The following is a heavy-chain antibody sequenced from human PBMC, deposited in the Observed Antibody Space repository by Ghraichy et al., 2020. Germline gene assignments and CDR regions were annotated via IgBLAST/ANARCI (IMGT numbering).Heavy chain of an antibody. CDR1: GGSISSHY. CDR3: ARVGGGWEVDY. D-gene: IGHD3-10*01. V-gene: IGHV4-59*11. J-gene: IGHJ4*02. Sequence: SETLSLTCTVSGGSISSHYWSWIRQPPGKGLEWIGYMYYSGSTNYNPSLKSRVTISVVTSKNQFSLKLSSVTAADTAVYYFARVGGGWEVDYWGQGTLVTFSS. CDR2: MYYSGST.